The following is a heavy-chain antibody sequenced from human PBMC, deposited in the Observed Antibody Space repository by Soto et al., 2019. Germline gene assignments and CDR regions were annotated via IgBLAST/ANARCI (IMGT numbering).Heavy chain of an antibody. Sequence: GGSLRLSCVGSGFSFRDHGINWVRQPPWKGLQWISYISSSSENIYYADSVKGRFTVSRDNAKNTLFLQMNSLRDDDSAIYYCGRLANGSGVTGWGQGSLVTVSS. V-gene: IGHV3-48*02. J-gene: IGHJ4*01. CDR2: ISSSSENI. CDR3: GRLANGSGVTG. CDR1: GFSFRDHG. D-gene: IGHD2-21*02.